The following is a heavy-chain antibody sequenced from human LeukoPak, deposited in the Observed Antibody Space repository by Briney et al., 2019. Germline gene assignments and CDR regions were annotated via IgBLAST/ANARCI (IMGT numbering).Heavy chain of an antibody. D-gene: IGHD5-18*01. V-gene: IGHV1-69*04. CDR1: GGTFSSYA. Sequence: SVKVSCKASGGTFSSYAISWVRQAPGQGLEWMGRIISILGIANYAQKFQGRVTITADKSTSTAYMELSSLRSEDTAVYYCARVASNVDTAMADDYWGQGTLVTVSS. J-gene: IGHJ4*02. CDR3: ARVASNVDTAMADDY. CDR2: IISILGIA.